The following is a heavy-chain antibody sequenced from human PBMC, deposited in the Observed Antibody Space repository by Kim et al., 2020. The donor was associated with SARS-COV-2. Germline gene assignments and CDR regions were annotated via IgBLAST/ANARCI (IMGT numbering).Heavy chain of an antibody. Sequence: SETLSLTCSASGGSIRHPDAYWSWVRQPPGKGLEWIATMFYSGTTYYNPSLRRRVTMSMDTSDDQFFLRLRSVEAADTAVYYCASQPYVYKNEGSYLGPLDLWGPGVLVAVSP. J-gene: IGHJ4*02. V-gene: IGHV4-39*01. D-gene: IGHD1-1*01. CDR3: ASQPYVYKNEGSYLGPLDL. CDR2: MFYSGTT. CDR1: GGSIRHPDAY.